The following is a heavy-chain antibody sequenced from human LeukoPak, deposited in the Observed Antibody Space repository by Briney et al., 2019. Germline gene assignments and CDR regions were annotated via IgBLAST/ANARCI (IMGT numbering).Heavy chain of an antibody. CDR3: ARTMEAGYYDFWSGYYYFGY. V-gene: IGHV1-18*01. Sequence: ASVKVSCKASGYTFTSYGISWVRQAPGQGLEWMGWISAYNGNTNYAQKLQGRVTMTTDTSTSTAYMELRSLRSDDTAVYYCARTMEAGYYDFWSGYYYFGYWGQGTLVTVSS. J-gene: IGHJ4*02. CDR2: ISAYNGNT. CDR1: GYTFTSYG. D-gene: IGHD3-3*01.